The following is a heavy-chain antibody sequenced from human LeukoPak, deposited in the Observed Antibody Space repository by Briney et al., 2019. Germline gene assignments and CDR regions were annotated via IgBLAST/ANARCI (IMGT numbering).Heavy chain of an antibody. J-gene: IGHJ4*02. CDR2: ISSSSSFL. CDR1: GFTFSSYS. V-gene: IGHV3-21*01. CDR3: ARDPSTRSFYY. Sequence: GGSLRLSCAASGFTFSSYSMNWVRQAPGKGLEWVSSISSSSSFLYYADSVKRRFTISRHNAKNSLYLQMNSLRAEATSVYYCARDPSTRSFYYWGQGTLVTVSS.